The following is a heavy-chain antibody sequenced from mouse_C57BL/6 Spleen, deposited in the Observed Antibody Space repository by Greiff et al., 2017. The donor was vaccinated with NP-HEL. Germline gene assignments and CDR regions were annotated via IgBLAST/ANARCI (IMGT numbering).Heavy chain of an antibody. Sequence: QVQLQQPGAELVMPGASVKLSCKASGYTFTSYWMHWVKQRPGQGLEWIGEIDPSDSYTNYNQKFKGKSTLTVDKSSSTAYMQLSSLTSEDSAFYYCASGYYGSSYSYFDYWGQGTTLTVSS. V-gene: IGHV1-69*01. D-gene: IGHD1-1*01. J-gene: IGHJ2*01. CDR1: GYTFTSYW. CDR3: ASGYYGSSYSYFDY. CDR2: IDPSDSYT.